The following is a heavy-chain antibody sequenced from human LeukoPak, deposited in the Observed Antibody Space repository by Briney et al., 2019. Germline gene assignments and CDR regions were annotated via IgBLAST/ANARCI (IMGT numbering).Heavy chain of an antibody. J-gene: IGHJ3*02. V-gene: IGHV4-38-2*02. CDR3: ARARNYYDSSGFEI. CDR1: GYSISSGYY. D-gene: IGHD3-22*01. Sequence: SETLSLTCTVSGYSISSGYYWGWIRQPPGKGLEWIGSIYHSGSTYYNPSLKSRVTISVDTFKNQFSLKLSSVTAADTAVYYCARARNYYDSSGFEIWGQGTMVTVSS. CDR2: IYHSGST.